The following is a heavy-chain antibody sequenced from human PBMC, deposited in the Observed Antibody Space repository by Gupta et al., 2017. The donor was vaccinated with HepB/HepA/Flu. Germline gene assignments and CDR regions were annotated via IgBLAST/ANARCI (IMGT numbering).Heavy chain of an antibody. V-gene: IGHV4-59*01. J-gene: IGHJ5*02. D-gene: IGHD2-15*01. Sequence: LLESGPGLVKPSETLSPTCTVSGGSLTGYFWSWIRQPPGRGLEWIGYILYNGRTLYNPSLKSRASISLETSKNRFSLTLTSVTAADTALYYCARERPDTVVGPAAFGGFLDPWGQGTLVNLSS. CDR2: ILYNGRT. CDR1: GGSLTGYF. CDR3: ARERPDTVVGPAAFGGFLDP.